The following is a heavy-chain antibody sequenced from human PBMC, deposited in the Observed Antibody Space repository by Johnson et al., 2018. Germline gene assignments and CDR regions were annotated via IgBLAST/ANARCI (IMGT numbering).Heavy chain of an antibody. V-gene: IGHV3-21*01. CDR2: ISSSSNSI. D-gene: IGHD3-22*01. CDR3: ARDKMIVGCGGGMDV. Sequence: VQLVQSGGGLVKPGGSLRLSCAASGFTFSSYSMNWVRTAPGQGLEWVSSISSSSNSIYYADSVKGRFIISRDNAKNSLYMQMNSLRAEDTAGYYCARDKMIVGCGGGMDVWGQGTTVTVSS. CDR1: GFTFSSYS. J-gene: IGHJ6*02.